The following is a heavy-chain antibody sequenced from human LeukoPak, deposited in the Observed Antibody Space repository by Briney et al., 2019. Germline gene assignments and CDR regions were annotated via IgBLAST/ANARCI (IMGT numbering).Heavy chain of an antibody. CDR2: TRNKANSYTT. D-gene: IGHD1-26*01. J-gene: IGHJ6*02. CDR3: ARGGGSYRYYYGMDV. CDR1: GFTFSDHY. Sequence: GGSLRLSCAASGFTFSDHYMNWVRQAPGKGLEWVGRTRNKANSYTTEYAASVKGRFTISRDDSKNSLYLQMNSLKTEDTAVYYCARGGGSYRYYYGMDVWGQGTTVTVSS. V-gene: IGHV3-72*01.